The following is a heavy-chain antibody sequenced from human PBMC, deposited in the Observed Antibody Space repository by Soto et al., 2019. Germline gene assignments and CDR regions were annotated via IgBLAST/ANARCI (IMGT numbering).Heavy chain of an antibody. CDR1: GDSVTSGDYY. D-gene: IGHD3-22*01. CDR2: LYGSGNT. CDR3: ARGDDVNRSGYYYFQH. V-gene: IGHV4-30-4*01. J-gene: IGHJ1*01. Sequence: PSETLCLTCIVSGDSVTSGDYYWTWFRQSPGKGLEWIGYLYGSGNTAYTPSLSSRLTISLDTSKNHCALKQHDSTDADTAVHYCARGDDVNRSGYYYFQHWGQGTPVTVSS.